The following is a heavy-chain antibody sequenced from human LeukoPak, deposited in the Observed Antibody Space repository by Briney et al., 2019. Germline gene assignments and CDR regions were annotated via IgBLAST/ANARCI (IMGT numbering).Heavy chain of an antibody. CDR1: GYTLTELS. CDR3: ARGGALWDSYYDSSGVY. D-gene: IGHD3-22*01. Sequence: ASVTVSRTVSGYTLTELSMHWVRQAPGKGLEWMGGFDPEDGETIYAQKFQGRVTMTEDTSTDTAYMELSRLRSDDTAVYYCARGGALWDSYYDSSGVYWGQGTLVTVSS. CDR2: FDPEDGET. J-gene: IGHJ4*02. V-gene: IGHV1-24*01.